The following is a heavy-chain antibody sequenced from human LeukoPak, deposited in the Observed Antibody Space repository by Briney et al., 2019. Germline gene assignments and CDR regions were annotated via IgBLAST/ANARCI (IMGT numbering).Heavy chain of an antibody. D-gene: IGHD2-2*01. CDR3: ARVLYGSRVNVIDS. V-gene: IGHV3-7*01. J-gene: IGHJ4*02. CDR2: MNEYGSEK. CDR1: GSTFSNYW. Sequence: PGGSLTLSCAASGSTFSNYWINWVRQAPGKGLEWVANMNEYGSEKYYVDSVRGRFTISRDNAENSLFLHMNSLRVEDTAVYRCARVLYGSRVNVIDSWGPGTLVTVSS.